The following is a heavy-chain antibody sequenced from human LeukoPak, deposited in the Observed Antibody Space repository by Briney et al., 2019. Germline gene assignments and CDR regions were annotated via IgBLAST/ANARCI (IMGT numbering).Heavy chain of an antibody. V-gene: IGHV1-69*05. Sequence: SSVKVSCKASGGTFSSYAMSWVRQAPGQGLEWMGGIIPIFGTANYAQKFQGRVTITTDESTSTAYMELSSLRSEDTAVYYCASRYGSGSYYNYYYYYYMDVWGKGTTVTVSS. D-gene: IGHD3-10*01. CDR3: ASRYGSGSYYNYYYYYYMDV. J-gene: IGHJ6*03. CDR1: GGTFSSYA. CDR2: IIPIFGTA.